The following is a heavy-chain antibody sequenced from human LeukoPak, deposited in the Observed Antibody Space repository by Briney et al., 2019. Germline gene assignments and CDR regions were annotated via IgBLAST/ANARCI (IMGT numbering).Heavy chain of an antibody. CDR2: ISSSGTHT. D-gene: IGHD2-2*01. V-gene: IGHV3-23*01. J-gene: IGHJ4*02. CDR1: GFTFSSYA. Sequence: GGSLRLSCAASGFTFSSYAMSWVRQAPGKGLEWVSAISSSGTHTYDADSVKGRFTISRDNSKSTVYLQMSGLRAEDTAMYHCARQLGYCSKGTCYFDHWGQGTLVTVSS. CDR3: ARQLGYCSKGTCYFDH.